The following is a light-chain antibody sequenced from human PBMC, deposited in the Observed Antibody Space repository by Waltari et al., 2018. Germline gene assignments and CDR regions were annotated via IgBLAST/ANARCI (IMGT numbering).Light chain of an antibody. V-gene: IGLV4-69*01. CDR2: VNSDGSH. J-gene: IGLJ3*02. CDR1: SGHSSNI. Sequence: HLVLTQSPSASASLGASATLPCTLSSGHSSNIIARLQQRPGRGPRYLMKVNSDGSHSKGDDIPDSCSCSSSGAGRYLPISRRQSEEGAGYYYEAGGLGTWVFGGGTKLT. CDR3: EAGGLGTWV.